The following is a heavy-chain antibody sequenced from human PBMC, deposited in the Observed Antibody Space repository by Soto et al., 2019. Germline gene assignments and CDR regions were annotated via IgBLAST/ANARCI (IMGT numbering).Heavy chain of an antibody. Sequence: SETLSLTCTVSGGSISSSSYYWGWIRQPPGKGLEWIGSIYYSGSTYYNPSLKSRVTISVDTSKNQFSLKLSSVTAADTAVYYCARQQKYYYGSGSYSDYYYGMDVWGQGTTVTVSS. CDR2: IYYSGST. J-gene: IGHJ6*02. CDR1: GGSISSSSYY. V-gene: IGHV4-39*01. CDR3: ARQQKYYYGSGSYSDYYYGMDV. D-gene: IGHD3-10*01.